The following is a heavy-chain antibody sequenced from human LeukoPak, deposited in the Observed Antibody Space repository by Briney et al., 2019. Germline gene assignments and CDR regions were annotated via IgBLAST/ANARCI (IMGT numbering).Heavy chain of an antibody. V-gene: IGHV3-66*02. CDR1: GFTVSTNY. CDR2: IYSSGST. Sequence: GGSLRLSCAASGFTVSTNYMSWVRQAPGKGLEWVSVIYSSGSTYYADSVKGRFTIFRDNSKNTLYLQMNSLRAEDTAVYYRASDGGLAPYSSSTPFDYWGQGTLVTVSS. J-gene: IGHJ4*02. D-gene: IGHD6-6*01. CDR3: ASDGGLAPYSSSTPFDY.